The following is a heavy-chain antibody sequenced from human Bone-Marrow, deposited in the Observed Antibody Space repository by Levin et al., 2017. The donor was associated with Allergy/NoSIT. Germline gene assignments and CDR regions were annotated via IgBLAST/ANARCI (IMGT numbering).Heavy chain of an antibody. Sequence: ASETLSLTCTVSGGSISSSSYYWGWIRQPPGKGLEWIGSIYYSGSTYYNPSLKSRVTISVDTSKNQFSLKLSSVTAADTAVYYCARLAARSGLDYWGQGTLVTVSS. D-gene: IGHD6-6*01. CDR3: ARLAARSGLDY. CDR1: GGSISSSSYY. CDR2: IYYSGST. V-gene: IGHV4-39*07. J-gene: IGHJ4*02.